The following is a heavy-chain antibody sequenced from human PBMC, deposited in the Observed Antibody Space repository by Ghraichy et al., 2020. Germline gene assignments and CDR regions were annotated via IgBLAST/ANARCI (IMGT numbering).Heavy chain of an antibody. D-gene: IGHD2-15*01. CDR1: GGSISSSSYY. V-gene: IGHV4-39*01. J-gene: IGHJ5*02. CDR2: IYYSGST. Sequence: SETLSLTCTVSGGSISSSSYYWGWIRQPPGKGLEWIGSIYYSGSTYYNPSLKSRVTISVDTSKNQFSLKLSSVTAADTAVYYCARRGYCSGGSCYGTGRWFDPWGQGTLVTVSS. CDR3: ARRGYCSGGSCYGTGRWFDP.